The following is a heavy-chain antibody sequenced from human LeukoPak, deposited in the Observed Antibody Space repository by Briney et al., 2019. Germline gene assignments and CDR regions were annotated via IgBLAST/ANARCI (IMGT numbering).Heavy chain of an antibody. CDR2: ISGSGGST. V-gene: IGHV3-23*01. CDR1: GFTFSSYA. Sequence: GGSLRLSCAASGFTFSSYAMSWVRQAPGKGLEWVSAISGSGGSTYYADSVKGRFTISRDNSKNSLYLQMNSLRAEDTAVYYCARGGVGSSTGCYTCRAFDIWGQGTMVTVSS. D-gene: IGHD2-2*02. CDR3: ARGGVGSSTGCYTCRAFDI. J-gene: IGHJ3*02.